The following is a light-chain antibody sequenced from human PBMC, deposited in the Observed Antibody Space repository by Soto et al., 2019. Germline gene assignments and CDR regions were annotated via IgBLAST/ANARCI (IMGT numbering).Light chain of an antibody. CDR1: NIGTKS. CDR3: QVWHSSSDHWV. V-gene: IGLV3-21*02. J-gene: IGLJ3*02. Sequence: SYELAQPPSVSVAPGQTARISCGGNNIGTKSVHGYQQKPGQAPVLVVYDDSDRPSGIPERFSGSNSGNTATLTISRVEAGDEADYYCQVWHSSSDHWVFGGGTKLTVL. CDR2: DDS.